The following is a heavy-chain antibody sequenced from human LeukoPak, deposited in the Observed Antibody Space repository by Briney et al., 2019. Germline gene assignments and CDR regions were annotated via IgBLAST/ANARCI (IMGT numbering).Heavy chain of an antibody. J-gene: IGHJ4*02. D-gene: IGHD5-18*01. CDR3: ARDLGYSYGYGLGY. V-gene: IGHV4-4*02. Sequence: PSGTLSLTCAVSGGSISSSNWWSWVRQPPGKGLEWIGEIYHSGSTNYNPSLKSRVTISVDKSKNQFSLKLSSVTAADTAVYYCARDLGYSYGYGLGYWGQGTLVTVSS. CDR2: IYHSGST. CDR1: GGSISSSNW.